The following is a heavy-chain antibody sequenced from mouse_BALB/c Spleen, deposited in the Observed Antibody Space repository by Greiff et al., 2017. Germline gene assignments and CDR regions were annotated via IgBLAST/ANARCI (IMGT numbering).Heavy chain of an antibody. CDR2: IWSGGST. CDR1: GFSLTSYG. D-gene: IGHD2-4*01. Sequence: QVQLKESGPGLVQPSQSLSITCTVSGFSLTSYGVHWVRQSPGKGLEWLGVIWSGGSTDYNAAFISRLSISKDNSKSQVFFKMNSLQANDTAIYYCARKGDYDYSFYFDYWGQGTTLTVSS. V-gene: IGHV2-2*02. J-gene: IGHJ2*01. CDR3: ARKGDYDYSFYFDY.